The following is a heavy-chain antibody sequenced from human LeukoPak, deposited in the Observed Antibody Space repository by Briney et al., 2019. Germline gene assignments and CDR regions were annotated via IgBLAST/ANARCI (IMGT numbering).Heavy chain of an antibody. V-gene: IGHV4-39*07. D-gene: IGHD1-26*01. Sequence: SETLSLTCTVSGGSISSSSYYWGWIRQPPGKGLEWIGSIYYSGSTYYNPSLKSRVTISVDTSKNQFSLKLSSVTAADTAVYYCARLRVGATRGGYYFDYWGQGTLVTVSS. CDR3: ARLRVGATRGGYYFDY. CDR1: GGSISSSSYY. CDR2: IYYSGST. J-gene: IGHJ4*02.